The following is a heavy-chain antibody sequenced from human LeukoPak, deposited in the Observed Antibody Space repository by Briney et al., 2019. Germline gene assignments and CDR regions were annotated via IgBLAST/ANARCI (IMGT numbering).Heavy chain of an antibody. Sequence: GGSLRLSCAASGFTVSSNYMSWVRQAPGKGLEWVSVIYSGGSTYYADSVKGRFTISRDNSKNTLYLQMNSLRAEDTAVYYCASALFGSGSYCNVGPPDYWGQGTLVTVSS. CDR3: ASALFGSGSYCNVGPPDY. J-gene: IGHJ4*02. CDR2: IYSGGST. D-gene: IGHD3-10*01. V-gene: IGHV3-66*01. CDR1: GFTVSSNY.